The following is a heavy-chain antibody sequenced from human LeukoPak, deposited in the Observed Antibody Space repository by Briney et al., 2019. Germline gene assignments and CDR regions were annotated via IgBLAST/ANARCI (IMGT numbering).Heavy chain of an antibody. CDR1: GGSISSGGYP. J-gene: IGHJ4*02. CDR3: ARAAYYYDSSGYYTISNFDY. Sequence: SQTLSLTCAVSGGSISSGGYPWSWLRQPPGKGLEWIGYIYHSGSTYCNPSLKSRVTISVDRSKNQFSLKLSSVTAADTAVYYCARAAYYYDSSGYYTISNFDYWGQGTLVTVSS. D-gene: IGHD3-22*01. CDR2: IYHSGST. V-gene: IGHV4-30-2*01.